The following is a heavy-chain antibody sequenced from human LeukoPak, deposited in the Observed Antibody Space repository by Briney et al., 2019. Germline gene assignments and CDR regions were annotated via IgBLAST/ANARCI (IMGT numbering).Heavy chain of an antibody. CDR1: GFTFSSYS. Sequence: PGGSLRLSCAASGFTFSSYSMNWVRQAPRKGLEWVSSISSSSSYIYYADSVKGRFTISRDNAKNSLYLQMNSLRAEDTAVYYCARDRSSGKNWFDPWGQGTLVTVSS. D-gene: IGHD3-3*01. J-gene: IGHJ5*02. CDR2: ISSSSSYI. CDR3: ARDRSSGKNWFDP. V-gene: IGHV3-21*01.